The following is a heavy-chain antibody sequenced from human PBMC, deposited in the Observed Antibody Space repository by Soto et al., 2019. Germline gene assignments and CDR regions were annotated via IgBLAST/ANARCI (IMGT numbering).Heavy chain of an antibody. CDR1: GGTFSSYT. Sequence: SVKVSCKASGGTFSSYTISWVRQAPGQGLEWMGGIIPIFGTANYAQKFQGRVTITADESTSTAYMELSSLRSEDTAVYYCARGYSSGPTYYYYYYGMDVWGQGTTVTVSS. V-gene: IGHV1-69*13. CDR3: ARGYSSGPTYYYYYYGMDV. D-gene: IGHD6-19*01. CDR2: IIPIFGTA. J-gene: IGHJ6*02.